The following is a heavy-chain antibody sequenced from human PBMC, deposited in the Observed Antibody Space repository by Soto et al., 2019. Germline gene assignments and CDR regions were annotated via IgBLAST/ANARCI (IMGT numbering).Heavy chain of an antibody. V-gene: IGHV3-33*01. CDR3: ARSGRGWYNWFGP. CDR1: GFSFSSYG. Sequence: QVQLVESGGGVVQPGTSLRLACAASGFSFSSYGMHWVRQAPGKGLEWLTVISIDGNDKNYGDSVKGRFIVSRDNSKNTLYLQMNTLRAEDTAVYYSARSGRGWYNWFGPWGQGTLVTVSS. D-gene: IGHD1-20*01. J-gene: IGHJ5*02. CDR2: ISIDGNDK.